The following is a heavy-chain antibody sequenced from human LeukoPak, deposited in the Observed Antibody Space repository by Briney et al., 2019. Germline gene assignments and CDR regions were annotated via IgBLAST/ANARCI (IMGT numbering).Heavy chain of an antibody. Sequence: SQTLSLTFAISGDSVSSKSASWTWIRQSPSRGLEWLGRTYSRSKWFNDYAVSVKSRITINPDTSKNQFSLHLSSVTPDDTAIYYCARGTGSLDYWGQGTLVTVSS. CDR1: GDSVSSKSAS. V-gene: IGHV6-1*01. CDR3: ARGTGSLDY. J-gene: IGHJ4*02. CDR2: TYSRSKWFN. D-gene: IGHD1-26*01.